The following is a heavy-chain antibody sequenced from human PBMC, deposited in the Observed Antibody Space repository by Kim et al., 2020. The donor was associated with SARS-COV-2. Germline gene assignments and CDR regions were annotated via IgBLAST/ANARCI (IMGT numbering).Heavy chain of an antibody. Sequence: SETLSLTCAVSGGSISSSNWWSWVRQPPGKGLEWIGEIYHSGSTNYNPSLKSRVTISVDKSKNQFSLKLSSVTAADTAVYYCARVGIGWGSYYNPTTHKYFDYWGQGTLVTVSS. CDR2: IYHSGST. J-gene: IGHJ4*02. CDR3: ARVGIGWGSYYNPTTHKYFDY. V-gene: IGHV4-4*02. CDR1: GGSISSSNW. D-gene: IGHD3-10*01.